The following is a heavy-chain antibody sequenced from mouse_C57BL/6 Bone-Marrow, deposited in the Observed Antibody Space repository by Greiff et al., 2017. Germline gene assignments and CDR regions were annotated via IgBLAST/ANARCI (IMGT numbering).Heavy chain of an antibody. J-gene: IGHJ4*01. Sequence: VKLVASGPGLVAPSQSLSITCTVSGFSLTSYGVHWVRPPPGKGLEWLVVIWSDGSTTYNSALKSRLSISKDNSKSQVFLKMNSLQTDDTAMYYCARHRLITTVVEDGAMDYWGQGTSGTVSS. CDR3: ARHRLITTVVEDGAMDY. CDR1: GFSLTSYG. V-gene: IGHV2-6-1*01. D-gene: IGHD1-1*01. CDR2: IWSDGST.